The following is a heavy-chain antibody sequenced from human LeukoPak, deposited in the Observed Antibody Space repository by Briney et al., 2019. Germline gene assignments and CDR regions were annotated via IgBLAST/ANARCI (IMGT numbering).Heavy chain of an antibody. Sequence: ASVKVSCKASGYTFTSYGISWVRQAPGQGLEWMGWISAYNGNTNYAQKLQGRVTMTTDTSTSTAYMELRSLRSDDTAVYYCARDRPSGDILTGGYYYYGMDVWGQGTTVTVSS. CDR2: ISAYNGNT. CDR1: GYTFTSYG. V-gene: IGHV1-18*01. J-gene: IGHJ6*02. D-gene: IGHD3-9*01. CDR3: ARDRPSGDILTGGYYYYGMDV.